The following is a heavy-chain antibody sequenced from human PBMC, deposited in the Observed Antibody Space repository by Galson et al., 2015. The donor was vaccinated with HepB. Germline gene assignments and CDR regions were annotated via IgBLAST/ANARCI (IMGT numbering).Heavy chain of an antibody. J-gene: IGHJ4*02. V-gene: IGHV3-53*01. CDR3: ARAIYYYDSIGFTFDY. Sequence: SLRLSCAASGFIVSHNYMNWVRQGPGKGLEWVSIIYGGGKTDYADSVKGRFTISRDNVKNTVYLEMNSLRADDTAVYFCARAIYYYDSIGFTFDYWGQGTLVSVSS. D-gene: IGHD3-22*01. CDR2: IYGGGKT. CDR1: GFIVSHNY.